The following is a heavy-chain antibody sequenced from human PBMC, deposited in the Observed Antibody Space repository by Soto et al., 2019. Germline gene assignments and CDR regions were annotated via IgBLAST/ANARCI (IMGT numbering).Heavy chain of an antibody. D-gene: IGHD3-22*01. CDR1: GFTFSSYA. Sequence: EVQLLESGGGLVQPGGSLRLSCAASGFTFSSYAMSWVRQAPGKGLEWVSAISGSGGSTYYADSVKGRFTISRDNSKNTLYLQMNSLRAEDTAVYYCAPLYHYYYSSGYPQGGWGQGTLVTVSS. V-gene: IGHV3-23*01. CDR2: ISGSGGST. CDR3: APLYHYYYSSGYPQGG. J-gene: IGHJ4*02.